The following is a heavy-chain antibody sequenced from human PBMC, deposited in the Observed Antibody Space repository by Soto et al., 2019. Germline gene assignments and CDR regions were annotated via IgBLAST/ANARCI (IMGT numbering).Heavy chain of an antibody. Sequence: GSLRLSGAASVFTFSSYALSWVLHAPGKGLEWVSAISGSGGSTYYADSVKGRFTISRDNSKNTLHLQMNSLRAENTAVYYCAKSGPSSWYFNWFDPWGQGTLVTVSS. J-gene: IGHJ5*02. CDR2: ISGSGGST. CDR1: VFTFSSYA. D-gene: IGHD6-13*01. V-gene: IGHV3-23*01. CDR3: AKSGPSSWYFNWFDP.